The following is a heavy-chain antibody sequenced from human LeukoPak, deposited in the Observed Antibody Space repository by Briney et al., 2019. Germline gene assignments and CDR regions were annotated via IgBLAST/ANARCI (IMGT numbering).Heavy chain of an antibody. V-gene: IGHV1-2*06. J-gene: IGHJ4*02. CDR3: ARGLWFGEYYFDY. D-gene: IGHD3-10*01. CDR1: GYTFTSYG. Sequence: ASVKVSCKASGYTFTSYGISWVRQAPGQGLEWMGRINPNSGGTNYAQKFQGRVTMTRDTSISTAYMELSRLRSDDTAVYYCARGLWFGEYYFDYWGQGTLVTISS. CDR2: INPNSGGT.